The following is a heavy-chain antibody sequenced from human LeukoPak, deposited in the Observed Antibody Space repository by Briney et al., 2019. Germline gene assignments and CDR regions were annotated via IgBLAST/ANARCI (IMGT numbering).Heavy chain of an antibody. CDR1: GYTLTELS. CDR3: ATGGDSSGWSYYFDY. CDR2: FDPEDGET. D-gene: IGHD6-19*01. J-gene: IGHJ4*02. V-gene: IGHV1-24*01. Sequence: ASVKVSCKVSGYTLTELSMHWVRQAPGKGLEWMGGFDPEDGETIYAQKFQGRVTMTEDTSTDTAYMELSSLRSEDTAVYYCATGGDSSGWSYYFDYWGQGTLVTVSS.